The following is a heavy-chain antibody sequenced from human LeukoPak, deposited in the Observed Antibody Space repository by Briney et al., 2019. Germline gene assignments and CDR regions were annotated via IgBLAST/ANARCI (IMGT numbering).Heavy chain of an antibody. Sequence: TLSLTCTVSGGSISSGGYYWSWIRQPPGKGLEWIGYIYHSGSTYYNPSLKSRVTISVDRFKNQFSLKLSSVTAADTAVYYCARDVCGGDCPGVYNWFDPWGQGTLVTVSS. CDR2: IYHSGST. V-gene: IGHV4-30-2*01. CDR3: ARDVCGGDCPGVYNWFDP. J-gene: IGHJ5*02. D-gene: IGHD2-21*01. CDR1: GGSISSGGYY.